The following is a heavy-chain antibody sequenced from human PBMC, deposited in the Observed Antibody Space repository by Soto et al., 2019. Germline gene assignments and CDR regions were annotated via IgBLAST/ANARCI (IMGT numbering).Heavy chain of an antibody. V-gene: IGHV1-8*01. J-gene: IGHJ4*02. CDR2: MNPNSGNT. CDR3: TRRARNGKQLWLPFDS. D-gene: IGHD3-22*01. Sequence: QVQLVQSGAEVKKPGASVMVSCKASGYTFRDYDINWVRQASGQGLEWMGWMNPNSGNTAYAQKFQGRVTMTGDTTTNTAYMELTSLTSADTAVYYCTRRARNGKQLWLPFDSWAQGTLVTVSS. CDR1: GYTFRDYD.